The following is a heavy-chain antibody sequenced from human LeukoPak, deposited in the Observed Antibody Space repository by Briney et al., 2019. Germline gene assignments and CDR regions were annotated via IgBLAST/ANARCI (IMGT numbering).Heavy chain of an antibody. CDR3: ARDRYYSNSGTFDY. Sequence: GGSLRLSCSASGFTFSSYAMHWVRQAPGKGLEYVSAISSNGGSTYYADSVKGRFTISRDNSKNTLYLQMNSLRAEDTAVYYCARDRYYSNSGTFDYWGQGTLVTVSS. V-gene: IGHV3-64*04. CDR1: GFTFSSYA. D-gene: IGHD4-11*01. J-gene: IGHJ4*02. CDR2: ISSNGGST.